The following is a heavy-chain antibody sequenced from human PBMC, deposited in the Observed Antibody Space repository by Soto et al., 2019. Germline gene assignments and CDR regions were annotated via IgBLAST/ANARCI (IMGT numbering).Heavy chain of an antibody. CDR3: ARDLRTLLKYYYDSSGNDY. CDR2: ISAYNGNT. Sequence: SVKVCCKASGYTFTSYGISWVRQAPGQGLEWMGWISAYNGNTNYAQKLQGRVTMTTDTSTSTAYMELRSLRSDDTAVYYCARDLRTLLKYYYDSSGNDYWGQGTLVTVSS. D-gene: IGHD3-22*01. V-gene: IGHV1-18*01. CDR1: GYTFTSYG. J-gene: IGHJ4*02.